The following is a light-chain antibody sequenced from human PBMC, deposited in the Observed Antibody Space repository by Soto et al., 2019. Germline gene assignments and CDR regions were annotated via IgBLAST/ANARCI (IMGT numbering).Light chain of an antibody. CDR2: KAS. Sequence: DIQMTQSPSTLSASVGARVTITCRASQSISSWLAWYQQKPGKAPKLLIYKASSLECGGPSRFSGSGSGTEFNLTISSLQADDCASDYCQQYNIYPRNTFGQGTKLEIK. CDR3: QQYNIYPRNT. CDR1: QSISSW. V-gene: IGKV1-5*03. J-gene: IGKJ2*01.